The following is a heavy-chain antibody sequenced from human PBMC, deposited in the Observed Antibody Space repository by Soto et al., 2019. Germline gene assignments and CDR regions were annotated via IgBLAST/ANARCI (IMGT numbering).Heavy chain of an antibody. J-gene: IGHJ5*02. D-gene: IGHD1-20*01. V-gene: IGHV4-31*03. CDR2: IYHSGIT. CDR1: GGSINSGGYF. CDR3: ASSHNTSPGWLDP. Sequence: SETLSLTCSVSGGSINSGGYFWSWVRQHPGKGLECIGYIYHSGITYYNPSLKSRVTISVDTSKNEFYLQLRSVTAADTAVYFCASSHNTSPGWLDPWGQGTLVTVSS.